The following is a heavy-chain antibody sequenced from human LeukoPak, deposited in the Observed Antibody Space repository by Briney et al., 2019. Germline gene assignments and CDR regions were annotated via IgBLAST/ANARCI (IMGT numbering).Heavy chain of an antibody. CDR3: ARDRGGYNRPIYYFDY. CDR2: INPSGGST. Sequence: ASVKVSCKASGYTFTSYYMHWVRQAPGQGLEWMGIINPSGGSTSYAQKLQGRVTMTRDTSTSTVYMELSSLRSEDTAVYYCARDRGGYNRPIYYFDYWGQGTLVTVSS. J-gene: IGHJ4*02. V-gene: IGHV1-46*01. D-gene: IGHD5-24*01. CDR1: GYTFTSYY.